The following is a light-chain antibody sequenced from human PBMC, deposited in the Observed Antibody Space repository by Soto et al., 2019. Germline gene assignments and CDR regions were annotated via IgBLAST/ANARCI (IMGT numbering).Light chain of an antibody. CDR2: SNN. V-gene: IGLV1-44*01. CDR3: SAWDDSLNGVV. J-gene: IGLJ2*01. Sequence: QSVLTQPPSASGTPGQRVTISWSGSSSNIGSNSVSWYQQLPGTAPKLLIYSNNQRPSGVPDRFSGSKSGTSASLAIRGLQSEDEADYYCSAWDDSLNGVVFEGGTKLTVL. CDR1: SSNIGSNS.